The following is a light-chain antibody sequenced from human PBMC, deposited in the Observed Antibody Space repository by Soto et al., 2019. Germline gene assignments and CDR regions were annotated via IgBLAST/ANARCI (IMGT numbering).Light chain of an antibody. Sequence: EIVLTQSPATLALSPGERATLSCRASQSVSGYLAWYEQKPGQAPRLLIYDAPNRATGIPARFSGSKSGTNLTRANSSLEPDDFAVYYCHLGSNWPRTFGQGTKVEIK. V-gene: IGKV3-11*01. CDR2: DAP. CDR3: HLGSNWPRT. J-gene: IGKJ1*01. CDR1: QSVSGY.